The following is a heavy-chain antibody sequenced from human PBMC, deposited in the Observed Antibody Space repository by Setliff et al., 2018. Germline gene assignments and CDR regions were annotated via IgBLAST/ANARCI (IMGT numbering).Heavy chain of an antibody. D-gene: IGHD3-22*01. CDR2: ISYDGSNK. CDR1: GFTFSSSW. CDR3: ATGKSYYDSSGKGETDEFDY. Sequence: GGSLRLSCAASGFTFSSSWMSWVRQATGKGLEWVAVISYDGSNKYYADSVKGRFTISRDKSKNTLYLQMNSLRAEETALYYCATGKSYYDSSGKGETDEFDYWGQGTLVTVSS. V-gene: IGHV3-30*14. J-gene: IGHJ4*02.